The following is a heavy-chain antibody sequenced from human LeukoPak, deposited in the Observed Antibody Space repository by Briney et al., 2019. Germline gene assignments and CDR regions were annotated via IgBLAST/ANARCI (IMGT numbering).Heavy chain of an antibody. CDR1: GFTFSSYG. CDR3: EKDRSPGIAVAGTVGY. CDR2: ISYDGSNK. J-gene: IGHJ4*02. V-gene: IGHV3-30*18. D-gene: IGHD6-19*01. Sequence: GGSLRLSCAASGFTFSSYGMHWVRQAPGKGLEWVAVISYDGSNKYYAGSVKGRFTISRDNSKNTLYLQMNSLRAEDTAVYYCEKDRSPGIAVAGTVGYWGQGTLVTVSS.